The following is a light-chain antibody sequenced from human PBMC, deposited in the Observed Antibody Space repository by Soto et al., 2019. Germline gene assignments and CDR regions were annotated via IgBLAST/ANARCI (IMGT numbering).Light chain of an antibody. CDR1: QSVSNF. CDR3: QHRNNWP. Sequence: EVVLTQSPATLSLSPGERAALSCRASQSVSNFLAWYQQKPGQAPRLLIYNASNRATGIPARFSASGSGTDFTLTISSLEPEDFAVYYCQHRNNWPFGGGTKVEIK. V-gene: IGKV3-11*01. J-gene: IGKJ4*01. CDR2: NAS.